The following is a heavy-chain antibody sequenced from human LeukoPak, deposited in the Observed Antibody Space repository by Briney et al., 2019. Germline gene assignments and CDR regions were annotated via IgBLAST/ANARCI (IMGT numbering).Heavy chain of an antibody. CDR1: GFTFSSYG. CDR2: ISYDGSNK. V-gene: IGHV3-30*18. J-gene: IGHJ4*02. CDR3: AKWVTMVRGYDY. D-gene: IGHD3-10*01. Sequence: GGSLRLSCAASGFTFSSYGMHWVRQAPGKGLEWVAVISYDGSNKYYADSVKGRFTISRDNSKNTLYLQMNSLRAEDTAVYYCAKWVTMVRGYDYWGQGTLVTVSS.